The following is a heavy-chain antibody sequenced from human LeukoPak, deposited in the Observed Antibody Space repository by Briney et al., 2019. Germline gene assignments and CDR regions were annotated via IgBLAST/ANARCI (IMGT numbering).Heavy chain of an antibody. D-gene: IGHD6-19*01. J-gene: IGHJ1*01. Sequence: LPGGSLRLSCTVSGFTLSSYEMSWIRQAPGKGLEWVSSIDYDGGSGHYADSVKGRFTISRDNSNNTLFLHLNSLRGEDTAVYYCTRNSGWYGLSWGQGTLVTVSS. CDR1: GFTLSSYE. V-gene: IGHV3-23*01. CDR2: IDYDGGSG. CDR3: TRNSGWYGLS.